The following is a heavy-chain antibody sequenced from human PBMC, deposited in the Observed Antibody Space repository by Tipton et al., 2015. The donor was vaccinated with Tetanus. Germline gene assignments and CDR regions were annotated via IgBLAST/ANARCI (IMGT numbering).Heavy chain of an antibody. CDR2: ISSGGNYI. V-gene: IGHV3-21*01. D-gene: IGHD4-23*01. Sequence: SLRLSCEASGFSFSSYSMNWVRQAPGKGLDWVSSISSGGNYIYYADSVKGRFTISRDGNSLYLQMNSLRAEDTALYCCAKVGNYGVNVDAFDIWGQGTMVTVSS. J-gene: IGHJ3*02. CDR1: GFSFSSYS. CDR3: AKVGNYGVNVDAFDI.